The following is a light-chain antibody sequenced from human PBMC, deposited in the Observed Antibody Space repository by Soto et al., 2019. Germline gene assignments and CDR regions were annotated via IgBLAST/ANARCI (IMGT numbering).Light chain of an antibody. CDR1: HSISDT. CDR3: QQYNNWPWT. J-gene: IGKJ1*01. V-gene: IGKV3D-15*01. Sequence: IVMTQSPSTLSGSTGGRATLSCRAVHSISDTLALYQQKPGQAPMLLIYGASTRAPGFPARFSGSGSGTDFTLTISSLQSEDFAVYYCQQYNNWPWTFGQGTKVDIK. CDR2: GAS.